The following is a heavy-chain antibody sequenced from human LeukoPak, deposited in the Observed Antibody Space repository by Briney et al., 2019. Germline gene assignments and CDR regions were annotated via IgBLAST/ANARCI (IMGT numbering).Heavy chain of an antibody. CDR3: ARRATIGGFFDN. V-gene: IGHV4-31*03. CDR2: IFYSGST. D-gene: IGHD5-24*01. Sequence: SETLTLTCTVSGGSISSGGHYWSWVRQHPGKGLEWIGYIFYSGSTFYNPSLKSRLTILLDTSKNQFSLKLTSVTAADTAAYYCARRATIGGFFDNWGQGTLVTVSS. J-gene: IGHJ4*02. CDR1: GGSISSGGHY.